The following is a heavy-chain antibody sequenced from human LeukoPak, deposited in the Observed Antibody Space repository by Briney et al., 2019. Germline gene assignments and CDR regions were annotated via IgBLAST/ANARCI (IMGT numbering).Heavy chain of an antibody. CDR3: ARDGGRLPGFDY. CDR1: GFTFSSYS. V-gene: IGHV3-21*01. CDR2: ISSSSSYI. D-gene: IGHD3-16*01. Sequence: PGGSLRLSCAASGFTFSSYSMNWVRQAPGKGLEWVSSISSSSSYIYYADSVKGRFTISRDNAKNSLYLQMNSLRAEDTAVYYCARDGGRLPGFDYWGQGTLVTVSS. J-gene: IGHJ4*02.